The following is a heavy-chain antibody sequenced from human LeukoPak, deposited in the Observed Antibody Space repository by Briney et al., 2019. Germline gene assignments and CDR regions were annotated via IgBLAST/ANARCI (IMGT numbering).Heavy chain of an antibody. Sequence: SQTLSLTCTVSGVSISSVGYYWSWIRQHPGKGLEWIGYIYYSGSTYYNPSLKSRVTISVDTSKNQFSLKLSSVTAADTAVYYCARAGLYYYDSSGYSHLPYYFDYWGQGTLVTVSS. CDR1: GVSISSVGYY. CDR3: ARAGLYYYDSSGYSHLPYYFDY. D-gene: IGHD3-22*01. CDR2: IYYSGST. V-gene: IGHV4-31*03. J-gene: IGHJ4*02.